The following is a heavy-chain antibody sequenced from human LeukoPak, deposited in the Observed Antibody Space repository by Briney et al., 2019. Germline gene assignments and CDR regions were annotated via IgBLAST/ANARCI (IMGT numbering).Heavy chain of an antibody. V-gene: IGHV1-3*01. CDR3: ARGGIQLWLDY. CDR1: GYTFTRYS. J-gene: IGHJ4*02. CDR2: INAGNGNT. Sequence: ASVKVSCKASGYTFTRYSMNWVRQAPGQRLEWMGWINAGNGNTKYSQKFQGRVTITRDTSASTAYMELSSLRSEDTAVYYCARGGIQLWLDYWGQGTLVTVSS. D-gene: IGHD5-18*01.